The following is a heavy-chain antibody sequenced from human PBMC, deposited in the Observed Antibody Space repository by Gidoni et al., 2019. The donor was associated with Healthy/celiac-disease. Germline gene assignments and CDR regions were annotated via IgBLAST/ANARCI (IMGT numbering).Heavy chain of an antibody. CDR1: GFTFNRYA. J-gene: IGHJ4*02. CDR3: AKEQQWLYYFDY. V-gene: IGHV3-23*01. D-gene: IGHD6-19*01. Sequence: EVQLLESGGGLVQPGGSLRLPCAASGFTFNRYAMSWVRQAPGKGLEWVSAISGSGGSTYYADSVKGRFTISRDNSKNTLYLQMNSLRAEDTAVYYCAKEQQWLYYFDYWGQGTLVTVSS. CDR2: ISGSGGST.